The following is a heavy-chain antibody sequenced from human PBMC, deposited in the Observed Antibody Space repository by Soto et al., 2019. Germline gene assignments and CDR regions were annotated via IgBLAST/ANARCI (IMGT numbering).Heavy chain of an antibody. Sequence: EVQLVESGGGLVQPGGSLRLSCAASGFFFTRYSMNWVRHAPGTGLVWVSSISSTTNYIYYADSMKGRFTVSRDNAKNSVYLEMNSLSDEDTAVYYCARESEDLTSNFDYWGQGTLVTVSS. V-gene: IGHV3-21*01. CDR3: ARESEDLTSNFDY. J-gene: IGHJ4*02. CDR1: GFFFTRYS. CDR2: ISSTTNYI.